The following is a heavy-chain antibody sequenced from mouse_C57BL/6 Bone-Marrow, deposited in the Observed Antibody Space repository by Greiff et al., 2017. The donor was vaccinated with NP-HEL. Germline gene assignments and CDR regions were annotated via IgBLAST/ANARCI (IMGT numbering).Heavy chain of an antibody. D-gene: IGHD2-1*01. J-gene: IGHJ2*01. CDR1: GYTFTSYW. Sequence: VQLQQPGAELVRPGTSVKLSCKASGYTFTSYWMHWVKQRPGQGLEWIGVIDPSDSYTNYNQKFKGKATLTVDTSSSTAYTQLSSLTSEDSAVYYCARDGNYYFDYWGQGTTLTVSS. CDR2: IDPSDSYT. V-gene: IGHV1-59*01. CDR3: ARDGNYYFDY.